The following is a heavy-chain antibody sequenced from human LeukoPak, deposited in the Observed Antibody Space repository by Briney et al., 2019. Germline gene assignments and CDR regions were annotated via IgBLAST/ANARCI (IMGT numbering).Heavy chain of an antibody. Sequence: GGSLRLSCAASGFTFSSYWMHWVRQAPGKGLVWVSRINSDGSSTNYADSVKGRFTISRDNAKNTLYLQMNSLRAEDTAVYYCARGGIAVAGFDYWGQGTLVTVSS. CDR3: ARGGIAVAGFDY. CDR2: INSDGSST. J-gene: IGHJ4*02. D-gene: IGHD6-19*01. V-gene: IGHV3-74*01. CDR1: GFTFSSYW.